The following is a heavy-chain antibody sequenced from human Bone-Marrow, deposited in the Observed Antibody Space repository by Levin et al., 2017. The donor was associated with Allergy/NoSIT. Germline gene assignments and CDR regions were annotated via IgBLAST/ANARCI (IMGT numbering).Heavy chain of an antibody. D-gene: IGHD1-20*01. CDR2: ISGSADRV. CDR3: AKEGEITAYGSD. CDR1: GFTFNSYA. Sequence: GGSLRLSCAASGFTFNSYAMSWVRQAPGKGLEWVSAISGSADRVYYADSVKGRFTISRDNSRNTLSLQMNSLRVEDTAVYYCAKEGEITAYGSDWGQGTLVTVSS. V-gene: IGHV3-23*01. J-gene: IGHJ4*02.